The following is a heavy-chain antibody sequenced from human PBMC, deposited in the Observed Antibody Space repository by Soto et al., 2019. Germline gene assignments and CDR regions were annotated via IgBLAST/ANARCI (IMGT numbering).Heavy chain of an antibody. V-gene: IGHV5-10-1*01. D-gene: IGHD2-15*01. CDR3: ARLGYCAGRSCNNWYXDV. CDR1: GYIFTSHW. Sequence: GESLKISCKGSGYIFTSHWISWVRQMPGEGLEWMGRIDPSDSYTSYSPSFRGLVSLSSDKSSSTAYLQWSSLKASDSAIYYCARLGYCAGRSCNNWYXDVWGRGTLVTVSS. J-gene: IGHJ2*01. CDR2: IDPSDSYT.